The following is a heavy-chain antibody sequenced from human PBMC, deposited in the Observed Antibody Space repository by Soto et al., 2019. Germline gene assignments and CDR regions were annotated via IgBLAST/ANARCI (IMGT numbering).Heavy chain of an antibody. D-gene: IGHD2-2*01. J-gene: IGHJ6*02. CDR3: ARKPAATGNSFSGMYV. V-gene: IGHV4-34*01. CDR1: GGSFSGYF. CDR2: INHSGST. Sequence: SETLSLTCAVYGGSFSGYFWSWIRQPPGKGLEWVGEINHSGSTNYNPSLKSRVAISVDTSKNQFSLKPSSVTAADTAVFYCARKPAATGNSFSGMYVWGQGTTVTVSS.